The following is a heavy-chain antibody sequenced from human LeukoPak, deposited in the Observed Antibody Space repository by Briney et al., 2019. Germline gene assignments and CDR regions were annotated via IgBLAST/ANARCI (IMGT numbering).Heavy chain of an antibody. Sequence: ASVKVSCKASGYTFTSYGINWVRQAPGQGLEWMGWISAYNGNTNYAQNLQGRVTMTTDTSTSTAYMELRSLRSDDTAIYYCARDGGITIFAVVIPFDYWGQGTLVTVSS. CDR3: ARDGGITIFAVVIPFDY. CDR2: ISAYNGNT. CDR1: GYTFTSYG. J-gene: IGHJ4*02. D-gene: IGHD3-3*01. V-gene: IGHV1-18*01.